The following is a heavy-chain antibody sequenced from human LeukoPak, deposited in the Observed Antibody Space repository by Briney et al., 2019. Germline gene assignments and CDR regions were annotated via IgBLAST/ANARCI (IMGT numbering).Heavy chain of an antibody. CDR3: ATQHNFGVPLSY. J-gene: IGHJ4*02. Sequence: VASVKVSCKASGYTFTSYGISWVRQAPGQGLEWMGGIIPIFGTANYAQKFQGRVTITTDESTSTAYMELSSLRSEDTAVYYCATQHNFGVPLSYWGQGTLVTVSS. V-gene: IGHV1-69*05. D-gene: IGHD3-3*01. CDR1: GYTFTSYG. CDR2: IIPIFGTA.